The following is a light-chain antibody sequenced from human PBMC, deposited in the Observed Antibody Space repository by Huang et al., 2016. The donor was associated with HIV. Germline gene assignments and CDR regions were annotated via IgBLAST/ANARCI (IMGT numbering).Light chain of an antibody. J-gene: IGKJ4*01. CDR1: KSVSSN. V-gene: IGKV3-15*01. CDR2: GAA. Sequence: EIVMTQSPGTLSLSPGERATLSCRASKSVSSNYLAWYQQKPGQAPRRRSYGAATRATGIPARFMGSGSGTEFTLTISSLQSEDFAVYYCQQYDKWPLTFGGGTKVEIK. CDR3: QQYDKWPLT.